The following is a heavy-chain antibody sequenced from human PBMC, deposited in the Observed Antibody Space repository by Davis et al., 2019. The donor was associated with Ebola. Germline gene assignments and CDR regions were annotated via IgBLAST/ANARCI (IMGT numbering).Heavy chain of an antibody. V-gene: IGHV3-23*01. J-gene: IGHJ6*02. Sequence: PGGSLRLSCAASGFTFSSYAMSWVRLAPGKGLEWVSTISASGITTYYADSVKGRFTISRDKFKNTLYLQMNTLRAEDTAVYYCAKGIAAAGTIYSYGMDVWGQGTTVTVSS. D-gene: IGHD6-13*01. CDR3: AKGIAAAGTIYSYGMDV. CDR2: ISASGITT. CDR1: GFTFSSYA.